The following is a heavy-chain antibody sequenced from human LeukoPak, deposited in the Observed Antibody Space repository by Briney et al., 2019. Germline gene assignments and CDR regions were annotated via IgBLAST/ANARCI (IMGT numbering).Heavy chain of an antibody. CDR2: INPSGGST. CDR3: ARDRLTTVTTSTPFDY. CDR1: GYTFTSYY. J-gene: IGHJ4*02. Sequence: SVKVSRKASGYTFTSYYLHWVRQAPGQGLEWMGIINPSGGSTTYRQKFQGRVTMTRDTSTSTVYMELSSLRSEDTAVYYCARDRLTTVTTSTPFDYWGQGALVTVSS. V-gene: IGHV1-46*01. D-gene: IGHD4-17*01.